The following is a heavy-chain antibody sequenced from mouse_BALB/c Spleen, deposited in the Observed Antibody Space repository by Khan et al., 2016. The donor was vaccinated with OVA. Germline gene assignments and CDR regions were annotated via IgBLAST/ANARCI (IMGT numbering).Heavy chain of an antibody. CDR1: GYTFTSYW. CDR3: TRRNWDVAWFAY. D-gene: IGHD4-1*01. V-gene: IGHV1-5*01. CDR2: IYPGNTDT. J-gene: IGHJ3*01. Sequence: DVQLQESGTVLARPGASVKMSCKASGYTFTSYWIHWIKQRPGQGLEWIGDIYPGNTDTNYNQKFKGKAKLTAVTSTSTAYMELSSLTNEDSAVYYCTRRNWDVAWFAYWGQGTLVTVSA.